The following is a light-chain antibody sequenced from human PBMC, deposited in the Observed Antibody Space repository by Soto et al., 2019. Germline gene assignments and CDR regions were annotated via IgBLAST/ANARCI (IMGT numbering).Light chain of an antibody. V-gene: IGLV2-8*01. J-gene: IGLJ1*01. Sequence: SVLTQPPPASGSPGQSVTISCTGTSSDVGGYNYVSWYQQHPGKAPKLMIYEVSKRPSGVPDRFSGSKSGNTASLTVSGLQAEDEADYYCSSYAGSNNLGVFGTGTKVTVL. CDR1: SSDVGGYNY. CDR3: SSYAGSNNLGV. CDR2: EVS.